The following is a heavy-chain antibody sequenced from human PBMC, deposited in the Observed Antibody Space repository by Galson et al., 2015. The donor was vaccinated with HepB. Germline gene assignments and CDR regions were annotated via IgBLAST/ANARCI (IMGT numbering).Heavy chain of an antibody. CDR3: AKGLVGATGFGY. J-gene: IGHJ4*02. Sequence: SLRLSCAASGFTFDDYTMHWVRQAPGKGLEWVSLISWDGGSTYYADSVKGRFTISRDNSKNSLYLQMNSLRTEDTALYYCAKGLVGATGFGYWGQGTLVTVSS. CDR1: GFTFDDYT. D-gene: IGHD1-26*01. CDR2: ISWDGGST. V-gene: IGHV3-43*01.